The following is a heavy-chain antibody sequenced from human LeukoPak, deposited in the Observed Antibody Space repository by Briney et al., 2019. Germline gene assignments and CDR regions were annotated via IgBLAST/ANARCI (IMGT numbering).Heavy chain of an antibody. V-gene: IGHV1-18*01. J-gene: IGHJ4*02. CDR1: GYTFNTYG. D-gene: IGHD5-24*01. Sequence: ASVKVSCKASGYTFNTYGITWVRQAPGQGLEWMGWISGYNGKTKYAQKLQDRVTMTTDTSTTTAYMELRSLTSDDTAVYYCARASRDGYNDYWGQGTLVTVSS. CDR2: ISGYNGKT. CDR3: ARASRDGYNDY.